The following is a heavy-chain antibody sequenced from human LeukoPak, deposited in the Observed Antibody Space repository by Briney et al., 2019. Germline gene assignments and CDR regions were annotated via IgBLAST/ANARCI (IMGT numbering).Heavy chain of an antibody. Sequence: PGGSLRLSCAASGFTFSNAWMSWVRQAAGKGLEWVGRIKSKTDGGTTDYAAPVKGRFTISRDDSKNTLYLQTNSLKTEDTAVYYCTTGIHRYYYDSSGYDAFDIWGQGTMVTVSS. J-gene: IGHJ3*02. CDR2: IKSKTDGGTT. V-gene: IGHV3-15*01. CDR1: GFTFSNAW. CDR3: TTGIHRYYYDSSGYDAFDI. D-gene: IGHD3-22*01.